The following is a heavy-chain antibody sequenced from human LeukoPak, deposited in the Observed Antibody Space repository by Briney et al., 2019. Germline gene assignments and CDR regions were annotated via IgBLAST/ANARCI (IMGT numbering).Heavy chain of an antibody. CDR2: IYPGDSDT. V-gene: IGHV5-51*01. CDR1: GYSFTNYW. D-gene: IGHD4-11*01. Sequence: GGSLKISCKGSGYSFTNYWIVWVRQMPGKGLEWMGIIYPGDSDTRYSPSFQGQVTISADKSMSTAYLQWSSLKASDTAMYYCARLGNSNPYYYGMDVWGRGTTVTVSS. CDR3: ARLGNSNPYYYGMDV. J-gene: IGHJ6*02.